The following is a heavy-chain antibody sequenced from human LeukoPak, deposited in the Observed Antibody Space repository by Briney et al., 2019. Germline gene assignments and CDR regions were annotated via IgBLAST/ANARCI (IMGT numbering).Heavy chain of an antibody. V-gene: IGHV3-23*01. CDR3: AGQWLVRYSMYYFDY. CDR1: GFTFSSYA. CDR2: ISGSGGST. J-gene: IGHJ4*02. Sequence: SGGSLRLSCAASGFTFSSYAMSWVRQAPGKGLEWVSAISGSGGSTYYADSVKGRFTISRDNSKNTLYLQMNSLRAEDTAVYYCAGQWLVRYSMYYFDYWGQGTLVTVSS. D-gene: IGHD6-19*01.